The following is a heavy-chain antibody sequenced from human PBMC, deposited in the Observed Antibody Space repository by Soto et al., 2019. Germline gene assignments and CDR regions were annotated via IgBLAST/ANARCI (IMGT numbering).Heavy chain of an antibody. J-gene: IGHJ3*02. CDR1: GYTFTSYG. V-gene: IGHV1-18*01. D-gene: IGHD1-26*01. Sequence: GASVKVSCKASGYTFTSYGISWVRQAPGQGLEWVGWISAYNGNTNYAQKLQGRVTMTTDTSTSTAYMELRSLRSDDTAVYYCVRGEWELLPHDAFDIWGQGTMVTVSS. CDR2: ISAYNGNT. CDR3: VRGEWELLPHDAFDI.